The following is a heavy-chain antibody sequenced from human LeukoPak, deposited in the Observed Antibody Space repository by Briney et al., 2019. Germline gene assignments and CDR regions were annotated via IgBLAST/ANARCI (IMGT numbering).Heavy chain of an antibody. CDR3: VRDGTSSSWVAYNWFDS. CDR2: INGDGSST. Sequence: GGSLRLSCAASGFTISSYWMHWVRQAPGKGLVWVSRINGDGSSTSYADSVNGRFTISRDNAKNTLYLQMNSLRAEDTAVYLCVRDGTSSSWVAYNWFDSWGQGTLVTVSS. D-gene: IGHD6-13*01. CDR1: GFTISSYW. J-gene: IGHJ5*01. V-gene: IGHV3-74*01.